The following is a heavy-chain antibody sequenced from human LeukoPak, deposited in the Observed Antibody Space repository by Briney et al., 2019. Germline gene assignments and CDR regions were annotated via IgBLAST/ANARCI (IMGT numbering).Heavy chain of an antibody. V-gene: IGHV3-30*02. CDR2: IRYDERNK. Sequence: PGGSLRLSCAASGFTFSGYGMHWVRQAPGKGLEWVTFIRYDERNKYYADSVKGRFTISRDNSKNTLYLQMNSLRAEDTAVYYCATQYVWGSYRYEVNWFDPWGQGTLVTVSS. D-gene: IGHD3-16*02. CDR3: ATQYVWGSYRYEVNWFDP. J-gene: IGHJ5*02. CDR1: GFTFSGYG.